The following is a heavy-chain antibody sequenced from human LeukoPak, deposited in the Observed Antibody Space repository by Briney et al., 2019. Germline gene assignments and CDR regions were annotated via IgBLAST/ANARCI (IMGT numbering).Heavy chain of an antibody. Sequence: GASVKVSCKASGYTFTSYGISWVRQAPGQGLEWMGWISAYNGNTNYAQKLQGKVTMTTDTSTSTAYMELRSPRSDDTAVYYCARFHSSGWFYYFDYWGQGTLVTVSS. CDR3: ARFHSSGWFYYFDY. CDR1: GYTFTSYG. V-gene: IGHV1-18*01. CDR2: ISAYNGNT. J-gene: IGHJ4*02. D-gene: IGHD6-19*01.